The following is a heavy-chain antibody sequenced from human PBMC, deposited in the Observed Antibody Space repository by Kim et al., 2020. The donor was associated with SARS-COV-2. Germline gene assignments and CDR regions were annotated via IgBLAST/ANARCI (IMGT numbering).Heavy chain of an antibody. V-gene: IGHV3-15*01. D-gene: IGHD5-12*01. Sequence: GGSLRLSCAASGFTFSNAWMSWVRQAPGKGLEWVGRIKSKTDGGTTDYAAPVKGRFTISRDESKNTLYLQMNSLKTEDTAVYYCTTIPPNSGYDSGAFDIWGQGTMVTVSS. CDR1: GFTFSNAW. CDR2: IKSKTDGGTT. CDR3: TTIPPNSGYDSGAFDI. J-gene: IGHJ3*02.